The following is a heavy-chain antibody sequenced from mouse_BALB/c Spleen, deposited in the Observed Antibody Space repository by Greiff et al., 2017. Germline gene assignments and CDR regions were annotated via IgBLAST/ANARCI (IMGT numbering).Heavy chain of an antibody. D-gene: IGHD3-3*01. Sequence: EVQLQQSGAELARPGASVKLSCKASGYTFTSYWMQWVKQRPGQGLEWIGRIDPANGNTKYDPKFQGKATITADTSSNTAYLQLSSLTSEDTAVYYCAWGGDGFAYWGQGTLVTVSA. J-gene: IGHJ3*01. CDR1: GYTFTSYW. CDR3: AWGGDGFAY. CDR2: IDPANGNT. V-gene: IGHV14-1*02.